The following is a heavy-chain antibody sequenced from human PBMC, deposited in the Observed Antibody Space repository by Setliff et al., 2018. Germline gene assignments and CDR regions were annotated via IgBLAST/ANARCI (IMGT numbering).Heavy chain of an antibody. J-gene: IGHJ4*02. D-gene: IGHD6-13*01. V-gene: IGHV1-46*01. CDR3: ARRSSSGNGFDY. CDR2: INPSGGST. Sequence: ASVKVSCKASGYTFTSYYTHWVRQAPGQGLEWMGIINPSGGSTSYAQKFQGRVTMTRDTSTSTVYMELSSLRSEDTAVYYCARRSSSGNGFDYWGQGTQVTVSS. CDR1: GYTFTSYY.